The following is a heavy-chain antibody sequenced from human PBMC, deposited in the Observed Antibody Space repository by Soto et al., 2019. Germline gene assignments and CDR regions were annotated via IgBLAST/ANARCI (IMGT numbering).Heavy chain of an antibody. CDR2: INDRGSI. CDR3: ARESHDILTGPPWVWYFDL. D-gene: IGHD3-9*01. CDR1: GGSFSGYY. V-gene: IGHV4-34*01. J-gene: IGHJ2*01. Sequence: QQWGAGPLRPLETLSLTCGVSGGSFSGYYWAWIRQSPGKGLEWIGEINDRGSINYNPSLKSRVSISVDTSKNHYSLNLRSVTAADTAVYYCARESHDILTGPPWVWYFDLWGRGTLVTVSS.